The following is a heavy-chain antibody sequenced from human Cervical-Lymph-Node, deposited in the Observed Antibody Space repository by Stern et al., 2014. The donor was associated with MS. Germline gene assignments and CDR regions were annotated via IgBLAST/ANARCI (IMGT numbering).Heavy chain of an antibody. CDR1: GFTFRNYN. CDR3: ARGTSVHAFDI. Sequence: VQLVQSGGGLVQPGGSLRLSCVASGFTFRNYNMHWVRQVTGKGLEWVSVIGTSNNRHYAASVKGRFTISREDAKNSLYLQMSSLGDGDTAVYYCARGTSVHAFDIWGQGTRVTVSS. D-gene: IGHD1-1*01. V-gene: IGHV3-13*04. CDR2: IGTSNNR. J-gene: IGHJ3*02.